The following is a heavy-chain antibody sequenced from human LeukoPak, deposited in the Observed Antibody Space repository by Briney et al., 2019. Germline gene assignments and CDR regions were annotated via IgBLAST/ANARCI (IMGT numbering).Heavy chain of an antibody. Sequence: SETLSLTCAVSGYYISSGYYWGWIRQPPGKGLERIGSIYHSGSTYYHPALKSRVTISVDTSKNQFSLKLSSVTAADTAVYYCARLDSGGSWYSVGAFDIWGQGTMVTVSS. CDR2: IYHSGST. V-gene: IGHV4-38-2*01. D-gene: IGHD2-15*01. CDR1: GYYISSGYY. J-gene: IGHJ3*02. CDR3: ARLDSGGSWYSVGAFDI.